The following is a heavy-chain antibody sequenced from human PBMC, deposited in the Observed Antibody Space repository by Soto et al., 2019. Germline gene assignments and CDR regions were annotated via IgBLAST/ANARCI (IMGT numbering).Heavy chain of an antibody. CDR2: MNPTSGNT. Sequence: QVQLVQSGAEVKKPGASVKVSCKASGYTFTSYDINWVRQATGQGLEWMGWMNPTSGNTGYAQKFQGRVTMTRNTSRSTAYMEMSSVRCEGTGVYYCARFPAYYDLWSGRGYYYYGMDVWGQGTKVTVSS. J-gene: IGHJ6*02. V-gene: IGHV1-8*01. CDR1: GYTFTSYD. CDR3: ARFPAYYDLWSGRGYYYYGMDV. D-gene: IGHD3-3*01.